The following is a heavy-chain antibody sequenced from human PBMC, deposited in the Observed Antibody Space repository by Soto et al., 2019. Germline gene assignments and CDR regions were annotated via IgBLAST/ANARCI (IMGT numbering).Heavy chain of an antibody. V-gene: IGHV4-38-2*01. CDR1: GYSINIDCY. J-gene: IGHJ4*02. CDR2: IYHSGSA. D-gene: IGHD4-17*01. Sequence: SETLSLTXAVSGYSINIDCYWAWIRQPPGKGLEWIGSIYHSGSAYYNPSLQSRVTISVDASKNQFSLKVSSVTAADTAVYYCARLTTVRYFDYWGQGTLVTVS. CDR3: ARLTTVRYFDY.